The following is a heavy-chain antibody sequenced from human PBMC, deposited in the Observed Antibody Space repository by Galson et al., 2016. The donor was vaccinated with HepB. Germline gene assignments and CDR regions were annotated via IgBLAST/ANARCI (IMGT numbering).Heavy chain of an antibody. Sequence: SLRLSCAGSGFIFSNYAMSWVRQAPGKGLEWVSAISGSGGSTYYADSVKGRFTISRDNSKNTLSLQMNSLTADDTAIYFCVQGSTAPAVWGKGTTVTVSS. D-gene: IGHD1-26*01. CDR1: GFIFSNYA. V-gene: IGHV3-23*01. CDR2: ISGSGGST. CDR3: VQGSTAPAV. J-gene: IGHJ6*04.